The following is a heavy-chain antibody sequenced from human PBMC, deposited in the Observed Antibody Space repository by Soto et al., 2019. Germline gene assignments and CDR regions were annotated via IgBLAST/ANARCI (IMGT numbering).Heavy chain of an antibody. V-gene: IGHV4-34*01. CDR2: INHGGST. D-gene: IGHD3-10*01. J-gene: IGHJ6*02. CDR1: GWSSSGYY. Sequence: PSQTQSLTCAVYGWSSSGYYWSWIRQPPGKGLEWIGEINHGGSTNYNPSLKSRVTISVDTSKNQFFLKLSSVTAADTAVYYCARTYYSGSGRRYSYGMDVWGQGTTVTVSS. CDR3: ARTYYSGSGRRYSYGMDV.